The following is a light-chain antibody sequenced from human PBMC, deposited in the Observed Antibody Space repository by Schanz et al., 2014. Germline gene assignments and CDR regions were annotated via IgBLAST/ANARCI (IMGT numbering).Light chain of an antibody. CDR3: QQTSSVHIS. J-gene: IGKJ4*01. CDR2: DAS. V-gene: IGKV1-5*01. CDR1: ESVGRW. Sequence: DIQLTQSPSSLSASVGDRVTITCRTSESVGRWLAWYQQKPGKAPKLLIYDASSLESGVPSRFSGSGSGTEFTLTISSLQPDDFATYYCQQTSSVHISFGGGTKVEI.